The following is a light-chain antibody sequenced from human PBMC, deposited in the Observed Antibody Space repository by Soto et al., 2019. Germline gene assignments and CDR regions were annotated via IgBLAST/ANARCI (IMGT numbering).Light chain of an antibody. Sequence: QSALTQPAYVSGSPGQSITISCTGTRSDIGSYNNVAWYQQHPGKAPRVMIFGVTKRPSGISDRFFGSKSGSTASLTISGLQAEDDAYYFCFSYAGSSSWVFGGGTKLTVL. CDR2: GVT. CDR3: FSYAGSSSWV. CDR1: RSDIGSYNN. V-gene: IGLV2-23*02. J-gene: IGLJ3*02.